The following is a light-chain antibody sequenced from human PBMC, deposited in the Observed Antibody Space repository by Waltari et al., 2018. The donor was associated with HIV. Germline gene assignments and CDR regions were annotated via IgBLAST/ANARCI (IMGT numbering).Light chain of an antibody. CDR3: QHYSNWPPWT. Sequence: EILMTQSPATLSVSPGERVTLSCRASQSVSTNLAWYQQKPGQAPRLLIYGASFTATDIPARFSASGSGTEFTLTINSLQSEDFAVYYCQHYSNWPPWTFGQGT. CDR1: QSVSTN. V-gene: IGKV3-15*01. J-gene: IGKJ1*01. CDR2: GAS.